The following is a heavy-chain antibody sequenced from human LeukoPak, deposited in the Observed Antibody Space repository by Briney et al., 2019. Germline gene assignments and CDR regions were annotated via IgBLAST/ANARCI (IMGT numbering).Heavy chain of an antibody. D-gene: IGHD2-15*01. Sequence: PSETLSLTCNVSGGSISSYYWSWIRQPPGPGPEWIGYIFSSGSTNYNPSLKSRVTISLDTSKNQFSLKLSSVTAADTAVYFCARGGNCSGGSCYYPHFDYWGQGTLVTVSS. V-gene: IGHV4-59*01. J-gene: IGHJ4*02. CDR3: ARGGNCSGGSCYYPHFDY. CDR1: GGSISSYY. CDR2: IFSSGST.